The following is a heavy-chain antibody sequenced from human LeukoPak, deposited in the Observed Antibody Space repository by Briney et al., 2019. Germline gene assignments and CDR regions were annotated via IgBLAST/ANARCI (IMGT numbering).Heavy chain of an antibody. V-gene: IGHV3-30*18. Sequence: GGSLRLSCAASGFTFSSYGMHWVRQAPGKGQEWVAVISYDGSNKYYADSVKGRFTISRDNSKNTLYLQMNSLRAEDTAVYYCAKGDTAMASYYYYYGMDVWGQGTTVTVSS. J-gene: IGHJ6*02. CDR2: ISYDGSNK. CDR3: AKGDTAMASYYYYYGMDV. CDR1: GFTFSSYG. D-gene: IGHD5-18*01.